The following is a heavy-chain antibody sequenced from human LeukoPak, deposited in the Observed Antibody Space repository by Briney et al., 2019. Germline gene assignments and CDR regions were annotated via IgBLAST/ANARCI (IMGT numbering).Heavy chain of an antibody. J-gene: IGHJ4*02. CDR2: ISYDGSNK. D-gene: IGHD2-2*01. V-gene: IGHV3-30*03. CDR1: GFTFSSYG. CDR3: VRGLGSYQFDY. Sequence: GGSLRLSCAASGFTFSSYGMHWVRQAPGKGLEWVAVISYDGSNKYYADSVKGRFTISRDNSKNTLYLQMNSLRAEDTAVYYCVRGLGSYQFDYWGQGTLVTVSS.